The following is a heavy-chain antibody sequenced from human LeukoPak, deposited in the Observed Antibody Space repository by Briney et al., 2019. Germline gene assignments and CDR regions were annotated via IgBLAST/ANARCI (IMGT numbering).Heavy chain of an antibody. CDR1: TSR. Sequence: SVKVSCKATSRISWVRQAPGQGLEWMGGIIPIFGTANYAQKFQGRVTITTDESTSTAYMELSSLRSEDTAVYYCARGGRLWSGYYYYFDYWGQGTLVTVSS. V-gene: IGHV1-69*05. D-gene: IGHD3-3*01. J-gene: IGHJ4*02. CDR3: ARGGRLWSGYYYYFDY. CDR2: IIPIFGTA.